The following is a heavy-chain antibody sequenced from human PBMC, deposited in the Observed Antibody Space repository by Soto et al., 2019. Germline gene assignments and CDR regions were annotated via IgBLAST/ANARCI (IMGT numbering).Heavy chain of an antibody. D-gene: IGHD3-10*01. Sequence: QVQLVESGGGVVQPGRSLRLSCAASGFPFTTYGMHWVREGPGKGLEWVAVISYDGSNKYYADSVKGRFTISRDNSMNTLYQQMNSLRPEDTALYYCVGGQNYFDYRGQGTLVTVSS. V-gene: IGHV3-30*03. CDR3: VGGQNYFDY. J-gene: IGHJ4*02. CDR1: GFPFTTYG. CDR2: ISYDGSNK.